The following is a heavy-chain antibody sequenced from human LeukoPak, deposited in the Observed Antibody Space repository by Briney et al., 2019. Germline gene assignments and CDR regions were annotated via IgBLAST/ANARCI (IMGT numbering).Heavy chain of an antibody. D-gene: IGHD6-19*01. CDR3: ARRAVAGTADY. CDR1: GFTFSTYL. CDR2: IKEDGSEK. Sequence: PGGSLRLSCAASGFTFSTYLMTWVRQAPGKGLEWVANIKEDGSEKYYVDSVKGRFTISRDNAKNSLFLQMNSLRVEDTAMYYCARRAVAGTADYWGQGTLVTVSS. V-gene: IGHV3-7*01. J-gene: IGHJ4*02.